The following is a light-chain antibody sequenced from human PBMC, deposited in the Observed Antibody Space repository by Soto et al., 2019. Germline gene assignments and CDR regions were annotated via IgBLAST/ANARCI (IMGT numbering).Light chain of an antibody. V-gene: IGLV1-40*01. CDR1: SSKIGAGYD. CDR2: GNS. Sequence: QSVLTQPPSVSGAPGQRVTISCTGSSSKIGAGYDVHWYQQLPGTAPKLLIYGNSNRPSGVPDRFSGSKSGTSASLAIIGLQAEDEADYYCQSYDSSLSAHVFGTGTKVTVL. CDR3: QSYDSSLSAHV. J-gene: IGLJ1*01.